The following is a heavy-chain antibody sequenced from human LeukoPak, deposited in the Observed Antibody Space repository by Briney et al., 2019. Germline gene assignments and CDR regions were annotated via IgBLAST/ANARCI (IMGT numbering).Heavy chain of an antibody. V-gene: IGHV4-38-2*02. CDR3: ARVLDYYGSGIRDFDY. Sequence: SETLSLTCTVSGYTISTGYYWGWIRQPPGKGLEWIGSIYHSGSTFYNPSLNSRLTMSVDTSKNSFSLKLSSVTAADTAVYYCARVLDYYGSGIRDFDYWGQGTLVTVSS. CDR1: GYTISTGYY. D-gene: IGHD3-10*01. CDR2: IYHSGST. J-gene: IGHJ4*02.